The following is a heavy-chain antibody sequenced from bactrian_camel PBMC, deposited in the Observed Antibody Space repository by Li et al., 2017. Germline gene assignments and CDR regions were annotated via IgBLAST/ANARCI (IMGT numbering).Heavy chain of an antibody. D-gene: IGHD1*01. CDR3: AADGSSPCGDNWDRSVPFYY. Sequence: QLVESGGGSVQAGGSLRLTCAASGYTFTIYCMGWFRQAPGKEREGVASIDSDGFTNYKDFVKGRFTISRDNAKNTLYLEMNNLKPEDSAMYYCAADGSSPCGDNWDRSVPFYYWGQGTQVTVSS. CDR2: IDSDGFT. V-gene: IGHV3S53*01. J-gene: IGHJ4*01. CDR1: GYTFTIYC.